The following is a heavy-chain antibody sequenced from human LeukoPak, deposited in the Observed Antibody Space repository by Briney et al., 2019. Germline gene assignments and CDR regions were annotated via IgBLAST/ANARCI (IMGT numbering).Heavy chain of an antibody. CDR2: IYYSGST. CDR1: GGSISSYY. V-gene: IGHV4-59*01. D-gene: IGHD2-15*01. J-gene: IGHJ6*02. Sequence: PSETLSLTCTVSGGSISSYYWSWIRQPPGKGLEWIGYIYYSGSTNYNPSLKSRVTISVDTSKNQFPLKLSSVTAADTAVYYCARGGYCSGGSCYFPYYYYYYGMDVWGQGTTVTVSS. CDR3: ARGGYCSGGSCYFPYYYYYYGMDV.